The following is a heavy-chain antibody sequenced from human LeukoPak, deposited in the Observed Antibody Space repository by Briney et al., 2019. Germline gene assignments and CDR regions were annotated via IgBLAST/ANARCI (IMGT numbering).Heavy chain of an antibody. CDR1: GFTFSSYG. CDR2: ISGSGENT. CDR3: AKDLTSWNY. J-gene: IGHJ4*02. D-gene: IGHD2-2*01. Sequence: PGGSLRLSCAASGFTFSSYGITWVRQAPGKGREWVSGISGSGENTYYADSVKGRFTISRDNSKNTLYLQMNSLRAEDTALYYCAKDLTSWNYWGQGTLVTVSS. V-gene: IGHV3-23*01.